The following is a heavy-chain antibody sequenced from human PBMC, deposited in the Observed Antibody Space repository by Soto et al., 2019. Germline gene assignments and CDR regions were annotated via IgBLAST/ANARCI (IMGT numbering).Heavy chain of an antibody. CDR2: IIPILGIA. D-gene: IGHD4-17*01. V-gene: IGHV1-69*02. CDR3: VSNYGGNSD. J-gene: IGHJ4*02. Sequence: QVQLVQSGAEVKKPGSSVKVSCKASGGTFSSYTISWVRQAPGQGLEWMGRIIPILGIANYAQKFQGRVTITADKSTSTAYVDLCSMRSEDPATYYRVSNYGGNSDSGQGTLVTVSS. CDR1: GGTFSSYT.